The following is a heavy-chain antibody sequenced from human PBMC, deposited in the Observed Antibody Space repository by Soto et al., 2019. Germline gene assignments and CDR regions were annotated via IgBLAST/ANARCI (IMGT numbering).Heavy chain of an antibody. D-gene: IGHD6-13*01. V-gene: IGHV3-7*01. Sequence: EVQLVESGGGLVQPGGSLRLSCAASGFTFSSYWMSWVRQAPGKGLEWVANIKQDGSEKYYVDSVKGRFTISRDNAENSLYLQMNSLRAEDTAVYYCARRGGYSSSWAFDPWGQGTLVTVSS. CDR2: IKQDGSEK. CDR3: ARRGGYSSSWAFDP. CDR1: GFTFSSYW. J-gene: IGHJ5*02.